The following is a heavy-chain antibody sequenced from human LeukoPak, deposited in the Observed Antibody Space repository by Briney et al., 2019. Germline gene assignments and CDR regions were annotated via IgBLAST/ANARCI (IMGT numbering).Heavy chain of an antibody. CDR1: GFTFSSYS. D-gene: IGHD3-10*01. CDR3: AVVWFGELSPFDY. CDR2: ISSSSYI. J-gene: IGHJ4*02. Sequence: PGGSLRLSCAASGFTFSSYSMNWVRQAPGKGLEWVSSISSSSYIYYADSVKGRFTISRDNAKNSLYLQMNSLRAEDTAVYYCAVVWFGELSPFDYWGQGTLVTVSS. V-gene: IGHV3-21*01.